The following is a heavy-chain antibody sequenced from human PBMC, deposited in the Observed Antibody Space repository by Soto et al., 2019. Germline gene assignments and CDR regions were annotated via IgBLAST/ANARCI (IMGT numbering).Heavy chain of an antibody. J-gene: IGHJ4*02. D-gene: IGHD1-26*01. Sequence: SETLSLTGSVSVGSISNYYWSWIRQPAGKGLEWIGRIYSSGSANYNPSLKSRGTMSVDTSKNQVSLKVNSVTAADTAVYFCARGGTRSTDLLTYWGQGTQVTVSS. CDR2: IYSSGSA. V-gene: IGHV4-4*07. CDR3: ARGGTRSTDLLTY. CDR1: VGSISNYY.